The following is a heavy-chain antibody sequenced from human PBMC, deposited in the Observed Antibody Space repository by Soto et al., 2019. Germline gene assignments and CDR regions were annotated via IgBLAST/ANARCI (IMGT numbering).Heavy chain of an antibody. CDR2: IKYDGSEE. Sequence: EVQLVESGGGLAQPGGSLRLSCAASGITFFSYWMSWVRQAPGKGLEWVANIKYDGSEEYYVDSVKGRFTISRDNAKNSLFLRMNSLRGEDTAVYYCARSNAFDIWGQGTLVTVSS. V-gene: IGHV3-7*01. CDR3: ARSNAFDI. J-gene: IGHJ3*02. CDR1: GITFFSYW.